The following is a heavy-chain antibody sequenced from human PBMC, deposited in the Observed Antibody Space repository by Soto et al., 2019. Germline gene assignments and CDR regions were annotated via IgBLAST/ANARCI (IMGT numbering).Heavy chain of an antibody. D-gene: IGHD2-15*01. CDR2: VDHSGRT. Sequence: KTSETLSLTCAVSGASIASSDWWSWVRQPPGKGLEWIGEVDHSGRTKYNPSLKSRVTISVDKSKNQFSLKLNSVTAADAAVYYCARVDCGGGSCYSDSWGQGIPVTVSS. V-gene: IGHV4-4*02. J-gene: IGHJ4*02. CDR3: ARVDCGGGSCYSDS. CDR1: GASIASSDW.